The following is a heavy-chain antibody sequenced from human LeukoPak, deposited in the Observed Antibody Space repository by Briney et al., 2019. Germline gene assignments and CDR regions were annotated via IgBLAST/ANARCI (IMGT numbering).Heavy chain of an antibody. V-gene: IGHV1-69*04. D-gene: IGHD3-22*01. CDR1: GGTFSSYA. J-gene: IGHJ4*02. CDR3: ARIYDSSGYYVDY. CDR2: IIPILGIA. Sequence: SVKVSCKASGGTFSSYAISWVRQAPGQGLEWVGRIIPILGIANYAQKFQGRVTITADKSTSTAYMELSSLRSEDTAVYYCARIYDSSGYYVDYWGQGTLVTVSS.